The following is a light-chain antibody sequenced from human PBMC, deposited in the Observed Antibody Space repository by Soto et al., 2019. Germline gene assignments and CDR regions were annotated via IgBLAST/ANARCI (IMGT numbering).Light chain of an antibody. V-gene: IGKV3-11*01. CDR1: PSVSSS. CDR2: EAS. Sequence: IVLTQSPATLSLSTGERATLSCRASPSVSSSLAWYQQKPGQAPRLLIYEASNRATGIPARFSGSGSGTDFTLTISSLVPEEFAVYYCQQRTNWPRLYTFGQGTRLEIK. CDR3: QQRTNWPRLYT. J-gene: IGKJ2*01.